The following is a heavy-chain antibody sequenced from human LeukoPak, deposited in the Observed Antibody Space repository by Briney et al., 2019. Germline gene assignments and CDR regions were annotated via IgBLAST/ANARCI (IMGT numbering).Heavy chain of an antibody. D-gene: IGHD2-15*01. J-gene: IGHJ4*02. Sequence: PSETLSLTCTVSGGSFNNYYWNWIREPAGKGLEWIGRIYSSGSTDYNTSLKSRVTMSVDTSKNQFSLNLTSVTAADSAVYYCARARGRLLLIDYWGQGTLVTVSS. CDR2: IYSSGST. CDR3: ARARGRLLLIDY. CDR1: GGSFNNYY. V-gene: IGHV4-4*07.